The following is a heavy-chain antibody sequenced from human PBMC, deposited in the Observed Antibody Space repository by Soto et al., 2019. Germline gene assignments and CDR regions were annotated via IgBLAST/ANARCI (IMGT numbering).Heavy chain of an antibody. J-gene: IGHJ3*02. D-gene: IGHD6-13*01. V-gene: IGHV1-3*01. CDR1: GYTFTSYA. Sequence: ASVKVSCKASGYTFTSYAMHWVRQAPGQRLEWMGWINAGNGNTKYSQKFQGRVTITRDTSASTAYMELSSLRSEDTAVYYCARGRSSSPGFGDVFDIWGQGTMVTVSS. CDR2: INAGNGNT. CDR3: ARGRSSSPGFGDVFDI.